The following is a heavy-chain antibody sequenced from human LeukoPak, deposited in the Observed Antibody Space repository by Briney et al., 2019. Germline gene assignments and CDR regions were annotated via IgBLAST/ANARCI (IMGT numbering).Heavy chain of an antibody. D-gene: IGHD1-26*01. CDR2: IYYSGST. V-gene: IGHV4-31*11. CDR3: AVYSGSYYTPGY. J-gene: IGHJ4*02. Sequence: PSETLSLTCAVYGGSFSGYYWSWIRQHPGKGLEWIGYIYYSGSTYYNPSLKSRVTISVDTSKNQFSLKLSSVTAADTAVYYCAVYSGSYYTPGYWGQGTLVTVSS. CDR1: GGSFSGYY.